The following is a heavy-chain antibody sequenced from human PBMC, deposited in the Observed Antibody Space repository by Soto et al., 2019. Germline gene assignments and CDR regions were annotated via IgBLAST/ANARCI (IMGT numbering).Heavy chain of an antibody. CDR3: LRSSIEPRIFMYPFDH. CDR1: GGSISSGGYS. J-gene: IGHJ4*02. D-gene: IGHD6-6*01. CDR2: IYHSGST. Sequence: LSETLSLTCAVSGGSISSGGYSWSWIRQPPGKGLEWIGYIYHSGSTYYNSSLKSRVTISVDRSKNQFSLKLNSVTAADTAVYFCLRSSIEPRIFMYPFDHWGLGTLVTVSS. V-gene: IGHV4-30-2*01.